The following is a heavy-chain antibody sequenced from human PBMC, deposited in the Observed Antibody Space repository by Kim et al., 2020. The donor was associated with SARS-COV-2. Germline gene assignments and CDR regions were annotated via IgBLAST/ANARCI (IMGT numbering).Heavy chain of an antibody. V-gene: IGHV1-18*01. CDR1: GYTFTSYG. Sequence: ASVKVSCKASGYTFTSYGITWVRQAPGQGLQWLGWISVYNGDTSYAQGLQGRVAMTTDTSTTTAYMELRTLRSDDTAVYYCAREGYYDSSGQRFYFYGMDVWGQGTTVTVS. J-gene: IGHJ6*02. D-gene: IGHD3-22*01. CDR3: AREGYYDSSGQRFYFYGMDV. CDR2: ISVYNGDT.